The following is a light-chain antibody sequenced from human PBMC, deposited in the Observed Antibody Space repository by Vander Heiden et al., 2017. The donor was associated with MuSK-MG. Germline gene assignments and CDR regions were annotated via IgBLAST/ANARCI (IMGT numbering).Light chain of an antibody. CDR2: KAS. CDR3: QQYKSYSWT. Sequence: DIQMTQSPSTLSASVGDRVTITCRASQSISSWLAWYQQKPGKAPKLLIYKASSLESGVPSRFSGSGSGTEFTLTISSLQPDDFATYYCQQYKSYSWTLGQGTKVEIK. J-gene: IGKJ1*01. CDR1: QSISSW. V-gene: IGKV1-5*03.